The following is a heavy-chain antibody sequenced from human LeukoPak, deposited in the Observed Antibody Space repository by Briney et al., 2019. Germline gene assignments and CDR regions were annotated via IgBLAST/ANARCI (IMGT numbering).Heavy chain of an antibody. V-gene: IGHV3-30-3*01. J-gene: IGHJ4*02. CDR3: ARDFGDYAQGVDY. CDR2: ISYDGSNK. D-gene: IGHD4-17*01. CDR1: GFTFSSYA. Sequence: GRSLRLSCAASGFTFSSYAMHWVRQAPGKGLEWVAVISYDGSNKYYADSVKGRFTISRDNSKNTLYLQMNSLRAEDTAVYYCARDFGDYAQGVDYWGQGTLVTVSS.